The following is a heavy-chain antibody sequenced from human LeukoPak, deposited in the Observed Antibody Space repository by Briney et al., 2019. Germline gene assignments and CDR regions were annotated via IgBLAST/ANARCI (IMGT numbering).Heavy chain of an antibody. V-gene: IGHV4-34*01. CDR3: ARGGSVWGGFQYYFDY. D-gene: IGHD3-16*01. CDR2: INHSGST. CDR1: GGSFSGYY. Sequence: SETLSLTCAVYGGSFSGYYWSWIRQPPGKGLEWIGEINHSGSTNYNPSLKSRVTISVDTSKNQFSLKLCSVTAADTAVYYCARGGSVWGGFQYYFDYWDLGTLVTVSS. J-gene: IGHJ4*02.